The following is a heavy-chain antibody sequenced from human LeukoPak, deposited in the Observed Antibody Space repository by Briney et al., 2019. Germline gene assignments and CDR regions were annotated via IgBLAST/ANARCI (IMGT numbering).Heavy chain of an antibody. CDR2: INPNSGGT. J-gene: IGHJ6*03. Sequence: ASVKVSCKASGYTFTGYYMHWVRQAPGQGLEWMGWINPNSGGTNYAQKFQGRVTMTRDTSISTAYMELSRLRSDDTAVYYCARDPRIAARPIYYYYMDVWGKGTTVTVSS. V-gene: IGHV1-2*02. CDR1: GYTFTGYY. CDR3: ARDPRIAARPIYYYYMDV. D-gene: IGHD6-6*01.